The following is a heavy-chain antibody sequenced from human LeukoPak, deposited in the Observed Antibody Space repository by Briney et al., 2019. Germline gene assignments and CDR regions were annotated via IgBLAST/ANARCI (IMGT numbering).Heavy chain of an antibody. D-gene: IGHD5-24*01. Sequence: SSETLSLTCTVSGGSISSGSYYWSWLRQPAGKGLEWIGYIYYSGSTNYNPSLKSRVTISVDTSKNQFSLKLSSVTAADTAVYYCARHEKRDGYNVDYWGQGTLVTVSS. CDR3: ARHEKRDGYNVDY. CDR2: IYYSGST. CDR1: GGSISSGSYY. V-gene: IGHV4-61*10. J-gene: IGHJ4*02.